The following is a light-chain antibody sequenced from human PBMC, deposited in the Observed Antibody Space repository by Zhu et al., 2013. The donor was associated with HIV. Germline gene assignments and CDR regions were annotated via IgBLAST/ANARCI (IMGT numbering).Light chain of an antibody. CDR2: GAS. J-gene: IGKJ4*01. CDR1: QSVSNSY. CDR3: QQYGSSPRT. Sequence: EIVLTQSPGTLSLSPGERATLSCRASQSVSNSYLAWYQQKPGQAPRLLIYGASSRATGIPERFSGSGSGTEFTLTISRLEPEDFAVYYCQQYGSSPRTFGGGTEGGGSN. V-gene: IGKV3-20*01.